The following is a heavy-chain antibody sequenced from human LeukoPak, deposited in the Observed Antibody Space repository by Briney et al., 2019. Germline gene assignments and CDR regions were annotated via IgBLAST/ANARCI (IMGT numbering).Heavy chain of an antibody. V-gene: IGHV3-21*01. J-gene: IGHJ4*02. CDR2: ISSSSGYI. Sequence: GGSLRLSCAASGFTFSSYSMNWVRQAPGEGLGWVSSISSSSGYIYYADSVKGRFTISRDNAKNSLYLQMNSLRAEDTAVYYCARIVAVAGTDYWGQGTLVTVSS. CDR3: ARIVAVAGTDY. CDR1: GFTFSSYS. D-gene: IGHD6-19*01.